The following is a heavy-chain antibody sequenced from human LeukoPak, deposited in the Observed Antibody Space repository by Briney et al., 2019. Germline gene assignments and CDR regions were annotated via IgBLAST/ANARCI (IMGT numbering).Heavy chain of an antibody. CDR1: GYTFTSYY. D-gene: IGHD2-2*01. V-gene: IGHV1-46*01. J-gene: IGHJ5*02. CDR3: AREEQPIVVIPAAQCNWFDP. CDR2: INPSGGST. Sequence: GASVKVSCKASGYTFTSYYMHWVRQAPGQGLEWMGIINPSGGSTSYAQKFQGRVTMTRDMSTSTVYMELSSLRSEDTAVYYCAREEQPIVVIPAAQCNWFDPWGQGTLVTVSS.